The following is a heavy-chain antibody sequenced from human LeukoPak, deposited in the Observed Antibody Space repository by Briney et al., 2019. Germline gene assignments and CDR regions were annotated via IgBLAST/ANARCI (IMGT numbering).Heavy chain of an antibody. CDR1: GGSISSYY. J-gene: IGHJ4*02. V-gene: IGHV4-59*12. CDR2: IYYSGST. CDR3: ARDFRFLDDY. D-gene: IGHD3-3*01. Sequence: PSETLSLTCTISGGSISSYYWSWIRQPPGKGLEWIGYIYYSGSTNYRSSLKSRVTISVDTSKNQFSLKLSSVTAADTAVYYCARDFRFLDDYWGQGTLVTVSS.